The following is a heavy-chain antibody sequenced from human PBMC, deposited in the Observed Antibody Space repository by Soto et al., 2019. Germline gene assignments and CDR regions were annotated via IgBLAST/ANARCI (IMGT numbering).Heavy chain of an antibody. J-gene: IGHJ6*02. CDR3: ARQPKSGYYGPTAKIRPSYYYYCMDV. Sequence: GESLKISCKGSGYSFTSYWIGWVRQMPGKGLEWMGIIYPGDSDTRYSPSFQGQVTISADKSISTAYLQWSSLKASDTAMYYCARQPKSGYYGPTAKIRPSYYYYCMDVWGQGTTVTGSS. CDR2: IYPGDSDT. D-gene: IGHD3-3*01. V-gene: IGHV5-51*01. CDR1: GYSFTSYW.